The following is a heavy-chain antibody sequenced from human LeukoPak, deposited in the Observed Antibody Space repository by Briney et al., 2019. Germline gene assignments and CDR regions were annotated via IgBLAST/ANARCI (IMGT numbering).Heavy chain of an antibody. J-gene: IGHJ3*02. D-gene: IGHD4-17*01. CDR1: GFTFSSYE. CDR3: AASTYYGDYEIDAFDI. CDR2: IYSGGST. Sequence: GGSLRLSCAASGFTFSSYEMNWVRQAPGKGLEWVSVIYSGGSTYYADSVKGRFTISRDNSKNTLYLQMNSLRAEDTAVYYCAASTYYGDYEIDAFDIWGQGTMVTVSS. V-gene: IGHV3-53*01.